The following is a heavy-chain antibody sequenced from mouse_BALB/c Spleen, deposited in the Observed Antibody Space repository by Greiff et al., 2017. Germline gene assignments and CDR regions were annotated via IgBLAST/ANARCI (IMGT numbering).Heavy chain of an antibody. Sequence: DVKLVESGGGLVKPGGSLKLSCAASGFTFSSYTMSWVRQTPEKRLEWVAYISSGGGSTYYPDTVKGRFTISRDNAKNTLYLQMSSLKSEDTAMYYCARHYYGQYAMDYWGQGTSVTVSS. J-gene: IGHJ4*01. V-gene: IGHV5-12-1*01. CDR3: ARHYYGQYAMDY. CDR1: GFTFSSYT. CDR2: ISSGGGST. D-gene: IGHD1-2*01.